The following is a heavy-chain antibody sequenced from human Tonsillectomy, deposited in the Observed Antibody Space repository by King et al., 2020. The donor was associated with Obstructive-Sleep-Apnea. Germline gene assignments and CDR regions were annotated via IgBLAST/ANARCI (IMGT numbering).Heavy chain of an antibody. CDR2: VSSSSSTI. V-gene: IGHV3-48*04. J-gene: IGHJ6*02. CDR1: GFTFSSYS. Sequence: VQLVESGGGLVQPGGSLRLSCAASGFTFSSYSMNWVRQAPGKGLEWVSYVSSSSSTIYYADSVKGRFTISSDNAKNSLYLQMNSRRAEDTAVYYCASRYCSGGSCYSDNYYYGMDVWGQGTTVTVSS. D-gene: IGHD2-15*01. CDR3: ASRYCSGGSCYSDNYYYGMDV.